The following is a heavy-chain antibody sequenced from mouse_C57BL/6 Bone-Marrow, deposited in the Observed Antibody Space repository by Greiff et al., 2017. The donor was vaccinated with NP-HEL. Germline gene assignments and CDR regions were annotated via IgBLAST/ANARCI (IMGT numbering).Heavy chain of an antibody. CDR1: GYTFTSYG. CDR3: ARRSPRYFDV. Sequence: SGAELARPGASVKLSCKASGYTFTSYGISWVKQRTGQGLEWIGEIYPRSGNTYYNEKFKGKATLTADKSSSTAYMELRSLTSEDSAVYFCARRSPRYFDVWGTGTTVTVSS. V-gene: IGHV1-81*01. J-gene: IGHJ1*03. CDR2: IYPRSGNT.